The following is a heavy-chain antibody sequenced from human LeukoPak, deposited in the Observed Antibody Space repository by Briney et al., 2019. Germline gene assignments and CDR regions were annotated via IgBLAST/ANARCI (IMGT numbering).Heavy chain of an antibody. CDR2: IFARQNT. CDR3: ARGLLSMIRGGSLLGRIDP. V-gene: IGHV4-61*09. CDR1: GGSISSGSHF. Sequence: SETLSLTCTVSGGSISSGSHFWTWIQQPAGKGLEWIGHIFARQNTNYNPSLKSRLTILEDTSKNQFSLKLTSVTAADTAVYYCARGLLSMIRGGSLLGRIDPWGQGTLVIVSS. J-gene: IGHJ5*02. D-gene: IGHD3-10*01.